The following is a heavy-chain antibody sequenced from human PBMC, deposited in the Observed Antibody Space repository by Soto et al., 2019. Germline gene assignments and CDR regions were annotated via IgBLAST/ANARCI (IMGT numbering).Heavy chain of an antibody. CDR2: FDPEDGET. J-gene: IGHJ4*01. D-gene: IGHD5-18*01. Sequence: APAKPSSKDPGYTHAERSLHSVRPAPGKGLEWMGGFDPEDGETIYAQKFQGRVTMTEDTSTDTAYMELSSLRSEDTAVYYCATDLSYGELLDYWGHGTLVTVSS. CDR1: GYTHAERS. V-gene: IGHV1-24*01. CDR3: ATDLSYGELLDY.